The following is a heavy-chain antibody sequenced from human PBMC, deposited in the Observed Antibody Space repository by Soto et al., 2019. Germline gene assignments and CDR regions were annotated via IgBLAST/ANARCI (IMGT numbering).Heavy chain of an antibody. V-gene: IGHV4-30-2*01. CDR2: IYHSGST. J-gene: IGHJ5*02. CDR1: GGSISSGGYS. Sequence: SETLSLTCAVSGGSISSGGYSWSWIRQPPGKGLEWIGYIYHSGSTYYNPSLKSRVTISVDRSKNQFSLKLSSVTAADTAVYYCARVGYCSGGSCYPGFKLFDPWGQGTLVTVSS. D-gene: IGHD2-15*01. CDR3: ARVGYCSGGSCYPGFKLFDP.